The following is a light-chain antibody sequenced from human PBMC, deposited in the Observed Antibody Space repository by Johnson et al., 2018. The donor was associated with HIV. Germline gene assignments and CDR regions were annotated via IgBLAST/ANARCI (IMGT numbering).Light chain of an antibody. CDR2: DSN. CDR3: GTWDSSLSAGGV. Sequence: QPVLTQPPSVSAAPGQKVTISCSGSSSNIGNNYVSWYQQLPGTAPKLLIYDSNKRPSGIPDRFSGSKSGTSATLGITGLQTGDEADYYCGTWDSSLSAGGVFGTGTKVTVL. J-gene: IGLJ1*01. CDR1: SSNIGNNY. V-gene: IGLV1-51*01.